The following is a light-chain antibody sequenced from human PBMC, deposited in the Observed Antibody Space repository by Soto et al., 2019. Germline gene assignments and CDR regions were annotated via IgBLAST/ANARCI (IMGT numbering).Light chain of an antibody. CDR2: SNN. V-gene: IGLV1-44*01. J-gene: IGLJ2*01. Sequence: QSVLTQPPSASGTPGQRVTISCSGSNSNIGSNTVNWDQQLPGTAPKLLIYSNNQRPSGVPVRFSDSKSGTSASLAISGLQSEDEADYYCASWDDSLNGVVFGGGTKLTVL. CDR1: NSNIGSNT. CDR3: ASWDDSLNGVV.